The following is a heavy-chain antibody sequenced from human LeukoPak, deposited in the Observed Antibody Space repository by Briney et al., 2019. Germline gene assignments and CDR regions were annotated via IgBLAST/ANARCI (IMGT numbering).Heavy chain of an antibody. CDR2: IYHSGST. V-gene: IGHV4-38-2*01. CDR1: GYSISSGYY. CDR3: ARGDYYDNSGYLYY. D-gene: IGHD3-22*01. J-gene: IGHJ4*02. Sequence: PSETLSLTCAVSGYSISSGYYWGWIRQPPGQGREWIGSIYHSGSTYYTPSLKSRVTISVDTSKNQFSLKLSSVTAADTAVYYCARGDYYDNSGYLYYWGQGTLVTVSS.